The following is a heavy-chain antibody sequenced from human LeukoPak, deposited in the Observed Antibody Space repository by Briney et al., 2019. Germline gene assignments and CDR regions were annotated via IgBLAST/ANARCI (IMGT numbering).Heavy chain of an antibody. J-gene: IGHJ4*02. CDR1: GFTFSSYA. CDR2: ISGSGGST. CDR3: AKGDSSALTYYFDY. Sequence: PGGSLRLSCAASGFTFSSYAMSWVRQAPGKGLEWVSAISGSGGSTYYADTVKGRFTISRDNSKNTLYLHMNSLRAGDTAVYYCAKGDSSALTYYFDYWGQGGLVTVSS. D-gene: IGHD3-22*01. V-gene: IGHV3-23*01.